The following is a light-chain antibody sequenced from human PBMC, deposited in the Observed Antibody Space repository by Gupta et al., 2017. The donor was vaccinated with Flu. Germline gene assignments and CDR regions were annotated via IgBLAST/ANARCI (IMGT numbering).Light chain of an antibody. CDR1: DENFDLA. Sequence: ACTLTDENFDLAIAWHQQKSHRSPLFLMRIQRDGRIQKGDGIPDRFAGSSSGTGRYLTISTVQAEDEATYYCQTWATGTHWVFGKGTNVTVL. J-gene: IGLJ3*02. CDR3: QTWATGTHWV. CDR2: IQRDGRI. V-gene: IGLV4-69*01.